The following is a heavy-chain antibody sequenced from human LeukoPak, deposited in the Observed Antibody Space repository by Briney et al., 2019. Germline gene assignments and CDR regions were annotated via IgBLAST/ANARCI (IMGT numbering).Heavy chain of an antibody. CDR2: IRSKANSYAT. CDR1: GFTFSGSA. D-gene: IGHD1-26*01. CDR3: TRHLIVGAIRYFQH. V-gene: IGHV3-73*01. Sequence: PGGSLRLSCAASGFTFSGSAMHGVRQASGKGLEWVGRIRSKANSYATAYAASVKGRFTISRDDSKNTAYLQMNSLKTEDTAVYYCTRHLIVGAIRYFQHWGQGTLVTVSS. J-gene: IGHJ1*01.